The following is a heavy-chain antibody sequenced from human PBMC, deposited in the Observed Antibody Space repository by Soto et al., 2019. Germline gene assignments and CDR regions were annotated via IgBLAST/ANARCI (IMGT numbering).Heavy chain of an antibody. Sequence: SVKVSCKASGGTFSSYAISWVRQAPGQGLEWMGGIIPIFGTANYAQKFQGRVTITADESTSTAYMELSSLRSEDTAVYYGGRTKGPDYGDSPYYYYGMDVWGQGTTVTVSS. CDR3: GRTKGPDYGDSPYYYYGMDV. CDR2: IIPIFGTA. CDR1: GGTFSSYA. J-gene: IGHJ6*02. V-gene: IGHV1-69*13. D-gene: IGHD4-17*01.